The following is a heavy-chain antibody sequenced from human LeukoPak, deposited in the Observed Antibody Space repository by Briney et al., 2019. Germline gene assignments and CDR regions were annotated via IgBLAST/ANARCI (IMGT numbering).Heavy chain of an antibody. CDR1: GGSFSGYY. J-gene: IGHJ4*02. V-gene: IGHV4-34*01. CDR3: ALSIAARAVIDY. D-gene: IGHD6-6*01. CDR2: INHSGST. Sequence: SETLSLTCAVYGGSFSGYYWSWIRQPPGKGLEWIGEINHSGSTNYNPSLKSRVTISVDTSKNQFSLKLSSVTAADTAVYYCALSIAARAVIDYWGRGTLVTVSS.